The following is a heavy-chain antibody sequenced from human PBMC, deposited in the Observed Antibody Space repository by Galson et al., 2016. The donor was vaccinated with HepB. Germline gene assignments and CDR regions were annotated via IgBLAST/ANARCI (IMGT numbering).Heavy chain of an antibody. V-gene: IGHV3-9*01. CDR3: ARGRGSNWRDAFDI. Sequence: SLRLSCAASGFTFDDYAMHWVRQAPGKGLEWVSGTSWNSGSIGYADSVKGRFTISRDNDKNSLHLQMNILRAEDTALYYCARGRGSNWRDAFDIWSQGTMVTVSS. CDR2: TSWNSGSI. CDR1: GFTFDDYA. D-gene: IGHD6-13*01. J-gene: IGHJ3*02.